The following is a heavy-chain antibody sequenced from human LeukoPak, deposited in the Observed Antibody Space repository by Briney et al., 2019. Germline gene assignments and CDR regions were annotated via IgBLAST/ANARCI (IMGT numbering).Heavy chain of an antibody. CDR2: ISGSAYAT. D-gene: IGHD4-17*01. V-gene: IGHV3-23*01. Sequence: GGSLRFSCAASGYTFGNYAMSWVRQPPGKGLEWVSTISGSAYATYYADSVKGRFTISRDNSKNTLYLQLSTLRAEDTAIYYCARNDGDWQRYYFELWGQGSLVTVSS. CDR1: GYTFGNYA. J-gene: IGHJ4*02. CDR3: ARNDGDWQRYYFEL.